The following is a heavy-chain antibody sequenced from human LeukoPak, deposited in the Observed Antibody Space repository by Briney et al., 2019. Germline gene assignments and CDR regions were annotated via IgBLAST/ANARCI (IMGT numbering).Heavy chain of an antibody. D-gene: IGHD3-22*01. CDR1: GYTFTGYY. V-gene: IGHV1-2*02. Sequence: ASVKVSCKASGYTFTGYYMHWVRQAPGQGLEWMGWINPNSGGTNYAQKFQGRVTMTRDTSISTAYMELSRLRSDDTAVYYCASDRSNYYYDSSGYPNAFDHWGQGTLVTVSS. CDR2: INPNSGGT. J-gene: IGHJ4*02. CDR3: ASDRSNYYYDSSGYPNAFDH.